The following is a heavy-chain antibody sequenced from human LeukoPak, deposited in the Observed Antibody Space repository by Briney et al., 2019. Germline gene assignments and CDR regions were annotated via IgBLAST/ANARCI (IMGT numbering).Heavy chain of an antibody. Sequence: GGSLRLSCAASGFTFSSYAMSWVRQAPGKGLEWVSFITTSSTYINYADSVRGRFTISRDNAKNSLYLQMNSLRAEDTAVYYCARGPPKTRDSSGNDYWGQGTLVTVSS. CDR3: ARGPPKTRDSSGNDY. J-gene: IGHJ4*02. CDR1: GFTFSSYA. D-gene: IGHD3-22*01. CDR2: ITTSSTYI. V-gene: IGHV3-21*01.